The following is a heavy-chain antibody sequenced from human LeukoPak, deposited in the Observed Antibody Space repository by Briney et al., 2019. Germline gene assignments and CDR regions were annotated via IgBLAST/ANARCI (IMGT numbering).Heavy chain of an antibody. CDR1: GGSISSYY. CDR2: IYASGNT. V-gene: IGHV4-4*07. D-gene: IGHD6-19*01. Sequence: PSETLSLTCTVSGGSISSYYWSWVRQPAGKGLEWIGRIYASGNTNYNPSLKGRVTMTVDTSKNQFSLNLSSVTAADTAVYYCTRDRGQWLVDSWGQGTLVTVSS. J-gene: IGHJ5*01. CDR3: TRDRGQWLVDS.